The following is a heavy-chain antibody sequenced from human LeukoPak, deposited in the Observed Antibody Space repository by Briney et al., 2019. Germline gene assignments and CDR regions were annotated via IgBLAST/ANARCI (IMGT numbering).Heavy chain of an antibody. J-gene: IGHJ4*02. Sequence: GGSLRLSCAASGFTFSSYSMNWVRQAPGKGLEWVSSISSSSSYVYYADSVKGRFTISRDNAKNSLYLQMNSLRAEDTAVYYCASRIAVASDYWGQGTLVTVSS. D-gene: IGHD6-19*01. V-gene: IGHV3-21*01. CDR1: GFTFSSYS. CDR2: ISSSSSYV. CDR3: ASRIAVASDY.